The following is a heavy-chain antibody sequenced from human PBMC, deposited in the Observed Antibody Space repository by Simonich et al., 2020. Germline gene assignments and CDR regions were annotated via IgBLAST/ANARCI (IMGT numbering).Heavy chain of an antibody. J-gene: IGHJ4*02. V-gene: IGHV3-74*01. CDR1: GFTFSSYW. CDR2: IKRDWSST. CDR3: ARDPPGDRSGYYNY. D-gene: IGHD3-22*01. Sequence: EVQLVESGGGLVQPGGSLRLSCAASGFTFSSYWMHWVRQAPGKGRWGVSRIKRDWSSTSYADSVKGRFTISRDNAKNTLYLQMNSLRAEDTAVYYCARDPPGDRSGYYNYWGQGTLVTVSS.